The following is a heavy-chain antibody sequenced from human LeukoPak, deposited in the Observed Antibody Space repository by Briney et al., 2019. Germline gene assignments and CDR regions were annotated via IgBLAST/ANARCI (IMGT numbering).Heavy chain of an antibody. D-gene: IGHD2-15*01. J-gene: IGHJ5*02. V-gene: IGHV3-21*01. CDR1: GFTFSSYS. Sequence: PGGSLRLSCAASGFTFSSYSMTWVRQAPGKGLEWVSSISSSSSISYADSVKGRFTISRDNAKNSLYLQMNSLRAEDTAVYYCATTGGFCSGGSCYRHDWFDPWGQGTLVTVSS. CDR3: ATTGGFCSGGSCYRHDWFDP. CDR2: ISSSSSI.